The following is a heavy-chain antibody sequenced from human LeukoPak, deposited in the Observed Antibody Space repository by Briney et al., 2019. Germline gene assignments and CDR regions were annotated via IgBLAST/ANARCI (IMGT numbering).Heavy chain of an antibody. CDR1: GFTFSSYS. V-gene: IGHV3-21*01. J-gene: IGHJ4*02. D-gene: IGHD3-22*01. Sequence: GGSLRLSCAASGFTFSSYSMNWVRQAPGKGLEWVSSISSSSSYIYYADSVKGRFTISRGNAKNSLYLQMNSLRAGDTAVYYCARGGYRFFDYWGQGTLVTVSS. CDR2: ISSSSSYI. CDR3: ARGGYRFFDY.